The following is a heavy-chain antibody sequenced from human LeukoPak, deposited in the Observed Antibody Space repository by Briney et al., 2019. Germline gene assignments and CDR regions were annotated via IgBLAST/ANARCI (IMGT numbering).Heavy chain of an antibody. CDR3: AIYDSSGYYNY. D-gene: IGHD3-22*01. J-gene: IGHJ4*02. CDR2: IYSGGRT. CDR1: GFPFSSYW. V-gene: IGHV3-53*01. Sequence: PGGSLRLSCVASGFPFSSYWMTWVRQAPGKGLEWVSVIYSGGRTFYADSVKGRFTISRDNSKNTLYLQMNSLRAEDTAVYYCAIYDSSGYYNYWGQGTLVTVSS.